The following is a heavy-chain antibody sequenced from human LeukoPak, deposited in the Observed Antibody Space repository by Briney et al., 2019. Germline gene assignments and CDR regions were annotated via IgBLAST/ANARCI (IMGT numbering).Heavy chain of an antibody. CDR1: GFTFSRYG. CDR3: AKDQDDYGGFFDY. V-gene: IGHV3-30*18. Sequence: GRSLRLSCAASGFTFSRYGMHWIRQAPGKGLQWVAVISHDGSNKYYADSVKGRFTISRDNSKNTLYLQMNSLRAEDTAVYYCAKDQDDYGGFFDYWGQGTLVTVSS. CDR2: ISHDGSNK. J-gene: IGHJ4*02. D-gene: IGHD4/OR15-4a*01.